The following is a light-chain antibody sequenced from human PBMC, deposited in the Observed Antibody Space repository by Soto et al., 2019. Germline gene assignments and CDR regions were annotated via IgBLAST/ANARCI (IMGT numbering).Light chain of an antibody. CDR3: QQYNSFPKT. V-gene: IGKV1-5*03. J-gene: IGKJ1*01. CDR1: QSINSW. CDR2: KVS. Sequence: DIPMTQSPSTLSASVGDRVTITCRASQSINSWLAWYQQKPGKAPKVLIYKVSLLESGVPSRFSGSGSGTEFTLTISSLQPDDFATYYCQQYNSFPKTFGQGTKVEMK.